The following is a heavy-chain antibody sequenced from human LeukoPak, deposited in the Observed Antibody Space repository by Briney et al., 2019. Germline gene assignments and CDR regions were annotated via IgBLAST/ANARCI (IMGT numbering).Heavy chain of an antibody. J-gene: IGHJ4*02. D-gene: IGHD6-13*01. CDR3: ARDASAGTSDY. CDR2: ISSSSSYI. Sequence: GGSLRLSCAASGFTFSTYSMNWVRQAPGKGLDWVSSISSSSSYIYYADSVKGRFTISRDNAKNSLYLQMNSLRAEDTAVYYCARDASAGTSDYWGQGTLVTVSS. CDR1: GFTFSTYS. V-gene: IGHV3-21*01.